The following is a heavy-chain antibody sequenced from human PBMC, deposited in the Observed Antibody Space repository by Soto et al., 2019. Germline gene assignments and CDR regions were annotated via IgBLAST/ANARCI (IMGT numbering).Heavy chain of an antibody. CDR1: GGSISSGGYS. CDR2: IYHSGST. J-gene: IGHJ4*02. D-gene: IGHD6-6*01. CDR3: ARDLVAAHSS. V-gene: IGHV4-30-2*01. Sequence: SETLSLTCAVSGGSISSGGYSWSWIRQPPGKGLEWIGYIYHSGSTNYNPSLKSRVTISVDKSKNQFSLKLGSVTAADTAVYYCARDLVAAHSSWGQGTLVTVSS.